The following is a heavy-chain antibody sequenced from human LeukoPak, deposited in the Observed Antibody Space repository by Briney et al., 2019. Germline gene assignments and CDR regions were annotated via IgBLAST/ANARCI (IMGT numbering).Heavy chain of an antibody. CDR2: IRSKAYGGTT. D-gene: IGHD3-9*01. V-gene: IGHV3-49*04. J-gene: IGHJ5*02. CDR1: GFTFGDYA. Sequence: PGGSLRLSCTASGFTFGDYAMSWVRQAPGKGLEWVGFIRSKAYGGTTEYAASVKGRFTISRDDSKSIAYLQMNSLKTEDTAVYYCTRDALGAYDILTGYHNWFDPWGQGTLVTVSS. CDR3: TRDALGAYDILTGYHNWFDP.